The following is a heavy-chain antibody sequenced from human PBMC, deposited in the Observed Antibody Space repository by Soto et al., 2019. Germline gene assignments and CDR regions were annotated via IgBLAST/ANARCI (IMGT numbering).Heavy chain of an antibody. CDR3: VRRSYLDY. V-gene: IGHV3-23*01. D-gene: IGHD3-10*01. CDR2: ISVSDGKT. Sequence: GGSLRLSCAASGFRFIIYAMSWVRQSPGKGLEWVSTISVSDGKTFYADSVKGRFSISRDTSKNMLYLQMNNLRGDDTAVYYCVRRSYLDYWGQGIWFTVSS. CDR1: GFRFIIYA. J-gene: IGHJ4*02.